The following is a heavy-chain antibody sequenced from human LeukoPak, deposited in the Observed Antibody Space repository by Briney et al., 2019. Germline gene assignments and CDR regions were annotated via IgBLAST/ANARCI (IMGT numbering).Heavy chain of an antibody. CDR1: GGSISSYY. Sequence: SETLSLTCTVSGGSISSYYWSWIRQPPGKGLEWIGYIYYSGSTNYNPSLKSRVTISVDTSKNQFSLKLSSVTAADTAVYYCARQNYYDTLGFDYWGQGTLVTVSS. CDR3: ARQNYYDTLGFDY. V-gene: IGHV4-59*01. CDR2: IYYSGST. D-gene: IGHD3-22*01. J-gene: IGHJ4*02.